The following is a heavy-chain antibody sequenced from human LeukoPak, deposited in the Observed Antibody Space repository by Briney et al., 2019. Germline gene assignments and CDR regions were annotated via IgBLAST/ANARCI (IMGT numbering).Heavy chain of an antibody. CDR1: GGTFSSYA. Sequence: SVKVSCKASGGTFSSYAISWVRRAPGQGLEWMGGIIPIFGTANYAQKFQGRATITTDESTSTAYMELSSLRSEDTAVYYCARESTVTIGFDYWGQGTLVTVSS. D-gene: IGHD4-17*01. CDR2: IIPIFGTA. V-gene: IGHV1-69*05. CDR3: ARESTVTIGFDY. J-gene: IGHJ4*02.